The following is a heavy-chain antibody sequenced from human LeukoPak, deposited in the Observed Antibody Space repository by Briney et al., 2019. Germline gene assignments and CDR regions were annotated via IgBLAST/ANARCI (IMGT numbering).Heavy chain of an antibody. D-gene: IGHD2-21*02. CDR2: INHSGST. Sequence: PSETLSLTCAVYGGSFSGYYWSWIRQPPGKGLEWIGEINHSGSTNYNPSLKSRVTISVDTSKNQFSLKLSSVTAADTAVYYCARGRVTWLGAFDIWGQETMVTVSS. J-gene: IGHJ3*02. CDR1: GGSFSGYY. CDR3: ARGRVTWLGAFDI. V-gene: IGHV4-34*01.